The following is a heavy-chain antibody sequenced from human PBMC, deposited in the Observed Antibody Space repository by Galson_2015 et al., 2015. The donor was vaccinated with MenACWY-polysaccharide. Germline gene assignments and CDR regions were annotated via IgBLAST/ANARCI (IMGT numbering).Heavy chain of an antibody. CDR2: MNPRSGHT. J-gene: IGHJ5*02. D-gene: IGHD3-10*01. V-gene: IGHV1-8*01. Sequence: SVKVSCKASGYTFTYNDINWVRQATGQRLEWMGLMNPRSGHTEYAQKFQSRVTMTSNTAISTAYMELTSLRSEDTAVYYCARGHYGAWGQGTLVIVSS. CDR1: GYTFTYND. CDR3: ARGHYGA.